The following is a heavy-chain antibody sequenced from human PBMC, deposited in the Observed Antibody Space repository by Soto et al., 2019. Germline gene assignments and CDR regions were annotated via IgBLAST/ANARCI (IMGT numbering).Heavy chain of an antibody. Sequence: ASVKGYCKASGYTFTSYAMHWVRQAPGQRLEWMGWINAGNGNTKYSQKFQGRVTITRDTSASTAYMELSSLRSEDTAVYYCARTLVGATPADYWGQGTLVTVSS. J-gene: IGHJ4*02. CDR3: ARTLVGATPADY. CDR2: INAGNGNT. CDR1: GYTFTSYA. V-gene: IGHV1-3*01. D-gene: IGHD1-26*01.